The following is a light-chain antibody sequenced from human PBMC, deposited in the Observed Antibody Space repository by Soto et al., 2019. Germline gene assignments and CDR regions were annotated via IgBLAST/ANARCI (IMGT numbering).Light chain of an antibody. CDR2: GAS. Sequence: EIVMTQSPATLSVSPGERATLSCRASQSVSSNLAWYQQKPGQAPRLLIYGASTRATGIPARFSGSGSGTAFTPTISSLQSEDFALYYCQQYNNWPPYTFGQGTKLEIK. J-gene: IGKJ2*01. CDR1: QSVSSN. CDR3: QQYNNWPPYT. V-gene: IGKV3-15*01.